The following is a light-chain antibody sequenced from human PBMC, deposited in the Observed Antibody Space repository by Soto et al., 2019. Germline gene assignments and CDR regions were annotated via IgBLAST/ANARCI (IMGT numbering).Light chain of an antibody. J-gene: IGKJ5*01. CDR1: QNVRSNY. V-gene: IGKV3-20*01. CDR2: GAS. Sequence: EIVLTQSPGTLSLSPGERATLSCRSSQNVRSNYLAWCQQRPGQAPRLLIYGASTRAAGIPDRFSGSGSGTDFTLTITRLEPEDSAVYFCQQYTGPPTTFGQGTRLEI. CDR3: QQYTGPPTT.